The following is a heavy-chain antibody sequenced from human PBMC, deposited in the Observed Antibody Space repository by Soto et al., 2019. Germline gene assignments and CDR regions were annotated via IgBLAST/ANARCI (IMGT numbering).Heavy chain of an antibody. CDR1: GGSISSGGYY. Sequence: QVQLQESGPGLVKPSQTLSLTCTVSGGSISSGGYYWSWIRQHPGKGLEWIGYIYYSGSTYYNPSLKSRITISVDTSKNQFSLKLNSVTAADTAVYFWAREMYNWNRFDPWGQGTLVTVSS. J-gene: IGHJ5*02. D-gene: IGHD1-20*01. CDR2: IYYSGST. V-gene: IGHV4-31*03. CDR3: AREMYNWNRFDP.